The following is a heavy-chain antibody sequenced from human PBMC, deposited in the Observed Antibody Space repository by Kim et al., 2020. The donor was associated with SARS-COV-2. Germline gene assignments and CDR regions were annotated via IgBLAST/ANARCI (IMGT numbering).Heavy chain of an antibody. J-gene: IGHJ4*02. Sequence: SETLSLTCAVYGGSFSGYYWSWIRQPPGKGLEWIGEINHSGSTNYNPSLKSRVTISVDTSKNQFSLKLSSVTAADTAVYYCARVQRGIYSSSSSTPDYWGQGTLVTVSS. V-gene: IGHV4-34*01. D-gene: IGHD6-6*01. CDR2: INHSGST. CDR1: GGSFSGYY. CDR3: ARVQRGIYSSSSSTPDY.